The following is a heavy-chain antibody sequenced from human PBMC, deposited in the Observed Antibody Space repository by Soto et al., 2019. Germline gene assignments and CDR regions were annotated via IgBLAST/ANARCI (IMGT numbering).Heavy chain of an antibody. Sequence: ASVKVSCKASGYMFTGYGITWVRQAPGQGLEWMGWISAYNGNTKYAQRFQDRVTITRDTSASTAYMELSSLRSEDTAVYYCAREGHYYDSSGYSDAFDIWGQGTMVTVSS. V-gene: IGHV1-18*01. CDR1: GYMFTGYG. CDR3: AREGHYYDSSGYSDAFDI. D-gene: IGHD3-22*01. CDR2: ISAYNGNT. J-gene: IGHJ3*02.